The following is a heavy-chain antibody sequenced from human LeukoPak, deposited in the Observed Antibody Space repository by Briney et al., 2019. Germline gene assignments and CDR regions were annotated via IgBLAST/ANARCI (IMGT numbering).Heavy chain of an antibody. D-gene: IGHD4-17*01. CDR2: ISGSGGST. Sequence: GGSLRLSCAASGFTFSSYAMGWVRQAPGKGLEWVSAISGSGGSTYYADSVKGRFTISRDNSKNTLYLQMNSLRAEDTAVYYCAKRSPYGDYLYYYYYGMDVWAKGPRSPSP. CDR3: AKRSPYGDYLYYYYYGMDV. V-gene: IGHV3-23*01. CDR1: GFTFSSYA. J-gene: IGHJ6*02.